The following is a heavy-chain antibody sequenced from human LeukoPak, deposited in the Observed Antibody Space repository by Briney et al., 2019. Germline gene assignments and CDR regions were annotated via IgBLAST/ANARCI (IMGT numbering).Heavy chain of an antibody. V-gene: IGHV3-66*01. CDR3: ARDMDSSGYSNFDY. Sequence: GGSLRLSCAAAGFTVSSNYRSWVRQAPGKGLEWVSVIYSGGSTYYADSVKGRFTISRDNSKNTLYLQMNSLRAEDTAVYYCARDMDSSGYSNFDYWGQGTLVTVSS. D-gene: IGHD3-22*01. CDR2: IYSGGST. J-gene: IGHJ4*02. CDR1: GFTVSSNY.